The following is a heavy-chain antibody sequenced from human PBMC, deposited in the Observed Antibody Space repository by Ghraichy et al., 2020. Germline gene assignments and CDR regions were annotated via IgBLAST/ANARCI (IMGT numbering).Heavy chain of an antibody. D-gene: IGHD3-3*01. CDR3: ATAVRKYYDFWSGYYIPHYFDY. CDR1: GYTLTELS. V-gene: IGHV1-24*01. CDR2: FDPEDGET. Sequence: ASVKVSCKVSGYTLTELSMHWVRQAPGKGLEWMGGFDPEDGETIYAQKFQGRVTMTEDTSTDTAYMELSSLRSEDTAVYYCATAVRKYYDFWSGYYIPHYFDYWGQGTLVTVSS. J-gene: IGHJ4*02.